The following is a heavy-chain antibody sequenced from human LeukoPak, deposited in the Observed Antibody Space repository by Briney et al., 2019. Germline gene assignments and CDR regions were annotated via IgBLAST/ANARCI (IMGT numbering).Heavy chain of an antibody. V-gene: IGHV3-33*06. CDR2: IWYDGSNK. D-gene: IGHD6-19*01. Sequence: GSLRLSCAASGFTFSSYGMHWVRQAPGKGLEWVAVIWYDGSNKYYADSVKCRFTMSRDNSKNTVYLQMNSLRAEDTAVYYCVKGIYSSGLYWDYWGQGTMVTVSS. CDR3: VKGIYSSGLYWDY. CDR1: GFTFSSYG. J-gene: IGHJ4*02.